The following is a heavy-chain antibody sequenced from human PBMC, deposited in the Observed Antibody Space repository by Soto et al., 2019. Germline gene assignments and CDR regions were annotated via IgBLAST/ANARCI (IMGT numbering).Heavy chain of an antibody. CDR3: VRIPLILTGYLDY. CDR2: IYYSGST. CDR1: GGSISSSSYY. V-gene: IGHV4-39*01. Sequence: SETLSLTCTVSGGSISSSSYYWGWIRQPPGKGLEWIGSIYYSGSTYYNPSLKSRVTISVDTSKNQFSLKLSSVTAADTAVYYCVRIPLILTGYLDYWGQGILVTVS. J-gene: IGHJ4*02. D-gene: IGHD3-9*01.